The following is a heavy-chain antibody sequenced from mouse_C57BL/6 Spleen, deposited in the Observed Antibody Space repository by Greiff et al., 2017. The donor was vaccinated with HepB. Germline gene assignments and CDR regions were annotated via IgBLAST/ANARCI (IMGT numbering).Heavy chain of an antibody. Sequence: EVHLQQSGPELVKPGASVKISCKASGYTFTDYYMNWVKQSHGKSLEWIGDINPNNGGTSYNQKFKGKATLTVDKSSSTAYMELRSLTSEDSAVYYCARRGSYDGYPYYFDYWGQGTTLTVSS. D-gene: IGHD2-3*01. CDR3: ARRGSYDGYPYYFDY. CDR2: INPNNGGT. V-gene: IGHV1-26*01. CDR1: GYTFTDYY. J-gene: IGHJ2*01.